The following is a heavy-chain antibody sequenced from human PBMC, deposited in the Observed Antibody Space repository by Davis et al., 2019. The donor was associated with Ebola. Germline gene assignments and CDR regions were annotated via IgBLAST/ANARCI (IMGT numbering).Heavy chain of an antibody. J-gene: IGHJ3*02. D-gene: IGHD4-17*01. CDR3: AKGGYGDLDDAFDI. CDR2: IWYDGSKS. V-gene: IGHV3-30*02. Sequence: LSLTCAGSGFTFSGYGMHWVRQAPDKGLEWVAMIWYDGSKSLYADSVKGRFIISRDNFENTVSLQMNSLRAEDTAVYYCAKGGYGDLDDAFDIWGQGTMVTVSS. CDR1: GFTFSGYG.